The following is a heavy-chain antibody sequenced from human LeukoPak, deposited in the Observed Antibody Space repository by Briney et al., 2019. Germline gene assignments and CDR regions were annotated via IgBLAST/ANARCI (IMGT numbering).Heavy chain of an antibody. CDR1: GFTFSSYA. J-gene: IGHJ2*01. CDR3: VRDAGSDTRDWYFDL. Sequence: GGSLRLSCAASGFTFSSYAMSWVRQAPGKGLEWVSSISGNSGRTYYADSVKGRFSISRDNAKSTLYLYMNSLRAEDSARYYCVRDAGSDTRDWYFDLWGRGTLVAVSS. CDR2: ISGNSGRT. V-gene: IGHV3-23*01. D-gene: IGHD6-19*01.